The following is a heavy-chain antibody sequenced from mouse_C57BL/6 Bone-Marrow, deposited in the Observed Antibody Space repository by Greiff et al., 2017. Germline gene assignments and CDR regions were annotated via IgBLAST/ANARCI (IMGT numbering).Heavy chain of an antibody. J-gene: IGHJ4*01. CDR2: ISAGGSYT. D-gene: IGHD6-1*01. CDR1: GFTFSSYA. V-gene: IGHV5-4*01. CDR3: AREKGISAYYGMDY. Sequence: EVQGVESGGGLVKPGGSLKLSCAASGFTFSSYAMSWVRQTPEKRLEWVATISAGGSYTYYPDNVKGRFTISRDNAKNNLYLQMSHLNSEDTAMYYCAREKGISAYYGMDYWGQGTSVTVSS.